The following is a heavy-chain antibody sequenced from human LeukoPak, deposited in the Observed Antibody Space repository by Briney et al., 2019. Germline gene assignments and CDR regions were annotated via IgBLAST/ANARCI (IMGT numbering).Heavy chain of an antibody. CDR1: GFTFSSYS. J-gene: IGHJ4*02. Sequence: GGSLRLSCAASGFTFSSYSMNWVRQGPGKGLEGVSSISSSSSYIYYADSVKGRFTISRDNAKNSLYLQMNSLRAEDTAVYYCARNYDSSGYYYFDFDYWGQGTLVTVSS. CDR3: ARNYDSSGYYYFDFDY. CDR2: ISSSSSYI. V-gene: IGHV3-21*01. D-gene: IGHD3-22*01.